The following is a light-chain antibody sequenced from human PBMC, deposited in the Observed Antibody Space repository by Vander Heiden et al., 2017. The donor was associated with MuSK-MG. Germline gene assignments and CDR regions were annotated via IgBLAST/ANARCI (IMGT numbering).Light chain of an antibody. CDR3: QQYSNWPPLT. CDR2: DAS. V-gene: IGKV3-11*01. Sequence: EIVLTQSPATLSLSPGERATLSCRASQSVSSYLAWYQQKPGQAPRLLIYDASNRATGIPARFSGSGSGTDFTLTISSLEPEDFAVYYCQQYSNWPPLTFGHGTKVDIK. J-gene: IGKJ3*01. CDR1: QSVSSY.